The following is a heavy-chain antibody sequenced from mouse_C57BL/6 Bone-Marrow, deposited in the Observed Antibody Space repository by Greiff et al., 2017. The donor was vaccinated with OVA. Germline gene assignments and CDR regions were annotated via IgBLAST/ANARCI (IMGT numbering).Heavy chain of an antibody. CDR2: IYPGGGYT. D-gene: IGHD1-1*02. CDR1: GYTFTNYW. J-gene: IGHJ4*01. V-gene: IGHV1-63*01. Sequence: QVQLQQSGAELVRPGTSVKMSCKASGYTFTNYWIGWAKQRPGHGLEWIGDIYPGGGYTNYNEKFKGKATLTADKSSSTAYMQFSSLTSEDSAIYYCARLRWGYAMDYWGQGTSVTVSS. CDR3: ARLRWGYAMDY.